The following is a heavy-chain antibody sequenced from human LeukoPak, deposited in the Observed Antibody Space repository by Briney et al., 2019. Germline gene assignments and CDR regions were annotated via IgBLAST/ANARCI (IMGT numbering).Heavy chain of an antibody. D-gene: IGHD4-17*01. CDR1: GFSLSTRGVG. V-gene: IGHV2-5*02. CDR2: IYWDDDK. CDR3: AHRLVGLADYDWYFDL. J-gene: IGHJ2*01. Sequence: SGPTLVNPTQTLTLTCTFSGFSLSTRGVGVGWIRQPPGKALEWLALIYWDDDKRYSPSLKGRLTITKDTSKNQVVLTMTNMDPVDTATYYCAHRLVGLADYDWYFDLWGRGTLVTVSS.